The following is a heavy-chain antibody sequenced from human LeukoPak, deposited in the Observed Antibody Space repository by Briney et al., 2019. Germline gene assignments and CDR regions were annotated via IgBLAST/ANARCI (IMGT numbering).Heavy chain of an antibody. CDR2: FDPEDGET. CDR3: ATGTFLVGATVADY. J-gene: IGHJ4*02. V-gene: IGHV1-24*01. D-gene: IGHD1-26*01. Sequence: ASVKVSCKVFGYTLTELSMHWVRQAPGKGLEWMGGFDPEDGETIYAQKFQGRVTMTEDTSTDTAYMELSSLRSEDTAVYYCATGTFLVGATVADYWGQGTLVTVSS. CDR1: GYTLTELS.